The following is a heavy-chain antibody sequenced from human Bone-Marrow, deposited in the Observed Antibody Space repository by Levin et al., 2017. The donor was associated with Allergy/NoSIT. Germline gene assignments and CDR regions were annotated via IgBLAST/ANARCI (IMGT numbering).Heavy chain of an antibody. CDR3: ARVSRQWLDIDAFDL. CDR2: INWNGGDT. J-gene: IGHJ3*01. CDR1: GFSFEDYA. Sequence: GGSLRLSCVASGFSFEDYAMSWVRQVPGKGLEWVSGINWNGGDTHYADSVKGRFIISRDKDKKSLYLQMDSLRVEDTAFYYCARVSRQWLDIDAFDLWGQGTMVTVSS. V-gene: IGHV3-20*04. D-gene: IGHD6-19*01.